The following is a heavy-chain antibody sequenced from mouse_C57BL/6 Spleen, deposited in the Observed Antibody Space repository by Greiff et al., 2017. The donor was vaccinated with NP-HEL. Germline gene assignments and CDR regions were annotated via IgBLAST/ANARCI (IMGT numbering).Heavy chain of an antibody. V-gene: IGHV1-82*01. CDR1: GYAFSSSW. D-gene: IGHD2-1*01. J-gene: IGHJ2*01. CDR2: IYPGDGDT. Sequence: VQLQQSGPELVKPGASVKISCKASGYAFSSSWMNWVKQRPGKGLEWIGRIYPGDGDTNYNWKFKGKATLTADKSSSTAYMQLSSLTSEDSAVYFCARDGTPYYFDYWGQGTTLTVSS. CDR3: ARDGTPYYFDY.